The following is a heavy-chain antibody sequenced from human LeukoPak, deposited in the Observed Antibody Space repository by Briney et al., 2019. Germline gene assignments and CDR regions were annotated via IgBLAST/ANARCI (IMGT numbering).Heavy chain of an antibody. Sequence: SVKVSCKASGYTFTSYGISWVRQAPGQGLEWMGGIIPIFGTANYAQKFQGRVTITTDESTSTAYMELSSLRSEDTAVYYCASEEYSSSSGLCGMDYWGQGTLVTVSS. CDR3: ASEEYSSSSGLCGMDY. J-gene: IGHJ4*02. CDR2: IIPIFGTA. D-gene: IGHD6-6*01. V-gene: IGHV1-69*05. CDR1: GYTFTSYG.